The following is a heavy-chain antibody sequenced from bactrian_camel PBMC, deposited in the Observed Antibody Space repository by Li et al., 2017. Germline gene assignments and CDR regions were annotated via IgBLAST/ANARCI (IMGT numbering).Heavy chain of an antibody. CDR1: EWNYKHSDMYC. CDR2: IDSDGTT. CDR3: ATITDDEDY. Sequence: QVQLVESGGGSVQAGGSLRLSCVFSEWNYKHSDMYCMGWFRQAPGKEREGVAAIDSDGTTAYADSVKGRFTVSADNAKSTLYVQMNSLKTEDTAVYYCATITDDEDYRGQGTQVTVS. V-gene: IGHV3S53*01. J-gene: IGHJ4*01.